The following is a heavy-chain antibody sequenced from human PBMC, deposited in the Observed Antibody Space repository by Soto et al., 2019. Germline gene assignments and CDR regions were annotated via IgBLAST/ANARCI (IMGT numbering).Heavy chain of an antibody. Sequence: DVQLVESGGGLIQPGESLSLSCAAFGLPLSGKKYVAWVRQAPGKGLEWVSALYDVDGSFYADSVTGRFTTSSDSSKPTVYHQMNDLRPDDTAVYYCATWHEREHAFDVWGQGTTVTISS. J-gene: IGHJ3*01. CDR2: LYDVDGS. CDR1: GLPLSGKKY. D-gene: IGHD1-1*01. CDR3: ATWHEREHAFDV. V-gene: IGHV3-53*01.